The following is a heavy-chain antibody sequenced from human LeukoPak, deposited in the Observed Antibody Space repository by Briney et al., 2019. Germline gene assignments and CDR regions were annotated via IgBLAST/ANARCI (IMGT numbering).Heavy chain of an antibody. Sequence: GGSLRLSCAASGFTFSSYSMNWVRQAPGKGLEWVSSISSSSYIYYADSVKGRFTISRDNAKNSLYLQMNSLRAEDTALYYCAKVGSSGWLDYFDYWGQGTLVTVSS. V-gene: IGHV3-21*04. CDR3: AKVGSSGWLDYFDY. CDR2: ISSSSYI. J-gene: IGHJ4*02. D-gene: IGHD6-19*01. CDR1: GFTFSSYS.